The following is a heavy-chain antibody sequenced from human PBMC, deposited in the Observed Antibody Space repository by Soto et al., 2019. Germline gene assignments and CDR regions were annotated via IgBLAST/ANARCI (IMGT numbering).Heavy chain of an antibody. D-gene: IGHD4-17*01. J-gene: IGHJ4*02. V-gene: IGHV4-38-2*02. CDR2: IYHSGSS. CDR1: GYSISSGYY. CDR3: ARQLFISDYFYYFDY. Sequence: KTSETLSLTCTVSGYSISSGYYWGWIRQPPGKGLEWIGSIYHSGSSYYNPSLKSRVTILVDTSKNQFSLKLSSVTAADTAVYNCARQLFISDYFYYFDYWGQGALVTVSS.